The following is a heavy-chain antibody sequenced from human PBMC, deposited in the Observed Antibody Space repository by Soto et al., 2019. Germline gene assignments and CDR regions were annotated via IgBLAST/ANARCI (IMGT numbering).Heavy chain of an antibody. V-gene: IGHV4-39*01. CDR3: ARQGGSGSYYGSGY. CDR2: IYYSGST. Sequence: QLQLQESGPGLVKPSETLSLTCTVSGGSISSSSYYWGWIRQPPGKGLESIGSIYYSGSTYYNPSIKSRVTISVDTSKNQFSLKLSSVTAAATAVYYCARQGGSGSYYGSGYCGQGTLVTVSS. J-gene: IGHJ4*02. CDR1: GGSISSSSYY. D-gene: IGHD1-26*01.